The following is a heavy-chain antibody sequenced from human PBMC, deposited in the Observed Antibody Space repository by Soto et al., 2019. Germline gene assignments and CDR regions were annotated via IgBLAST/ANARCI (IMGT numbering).Heavy chain of an antibody. CDR1: GFTFSSYA. V-gene: IGHV3-23*01. CDR2: ISGSGGST. D-gene: IGHD2-2*01. J-gene: IGHJ3*01. CDR3: AKYWRASPAARRPGAFDF. Sequence: GGSLRLSCAASGFTFSSYAMSWVRQAPGKGLEWVSAISGSGGSTYYADSVKGRFTISRDNSKNTLYLQMNSLRAEDTAVYYCAKYWRASPAARRPGAFDFWGQGTMVTVSS.